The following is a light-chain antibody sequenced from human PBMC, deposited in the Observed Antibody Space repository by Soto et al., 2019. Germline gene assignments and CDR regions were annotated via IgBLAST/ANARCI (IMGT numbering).Light chain of an antibody. V-gene: IGKV3-11*01. CDR3: QQRSNWPPT. Sequence: EIVLTQSPATLSLSPGERATLSCRASQSVSSYLAWYQQKPGQAPRLLIYDASNRATGIPARFSGSGSGTDFTLTISSREPEDFAVYYCQQRSNWPPTFGQGTTVEI. J-gene: IGKJ1*01. CDR2: DAS. CDR1: QSVSSY.